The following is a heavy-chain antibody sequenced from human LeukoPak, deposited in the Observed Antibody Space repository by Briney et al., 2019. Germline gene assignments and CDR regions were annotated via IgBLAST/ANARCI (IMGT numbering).Heavy chain of an antibody. Sequence: SETLSLTCTVSGGSISSYYWNWIRQPPGKGLEWIGYIYYSGSTNYNPSFKSRVTISVDTSKNQFSLKLSSVTAADTAVYYCARGFFRRTTREYNWFDPWGQGTLVTVSS. CDR2: IYYSGST. CDR3: ARGFFRRTTREYNWFDP. V-gene: IGHV4-59*01. CDR1: GGSISSYY. D-gene: IGHD1-1*01. J-gene: IGHJ5*02.